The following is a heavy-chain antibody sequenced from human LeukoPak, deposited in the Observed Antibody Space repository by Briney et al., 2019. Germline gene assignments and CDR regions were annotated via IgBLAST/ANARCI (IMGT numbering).Heavy chain of an antibody. V-gene: IGHV1-18*01. CDR3: ARDGYSYGFHAYYYGMDV. Sequence: ASVKVSCKASEYTFTSYAMHWVRQAPGQRLEWMGWISAYNGNTNYAQKLQGRVTMTTDTSTSTAYMELRSLRSDDTAVYYCARDGYSYGFHAYYYGMDVWGQGTTVTVSS. CDR2: ISAYNGNT. CDR1: EYTFTSYA. D-gene: IGHD5-18*01. J-gene: IGHJ6*02.